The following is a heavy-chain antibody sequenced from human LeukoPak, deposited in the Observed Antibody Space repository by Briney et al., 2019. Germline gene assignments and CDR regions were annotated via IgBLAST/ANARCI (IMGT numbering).Heavy chain of an antibody. CDR1: GLTLSNVW. J-gene: IGHJ4*02. CDR2: IRSKPDGGTT. CDR3: TQGSGQYFNY. V-gene: IGHV3-15*07. Sequence: GGSLRLSCVVSGLTLSNVWMNWVRQAPGKGLEWAGRIRSKPDGGTTDFAAPMKGRFTISRDDSKNTLYLQMNSLTSEDTAMYYCTQGSGQYFNYWGQGTLVTVSS. D-gene: IGHD2-15*01.